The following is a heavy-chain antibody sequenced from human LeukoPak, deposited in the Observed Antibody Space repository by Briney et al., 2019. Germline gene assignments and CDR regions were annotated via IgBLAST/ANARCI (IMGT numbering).Heavy chain of an antibody. D-gene: IGHD3-10*01. V-gene: IGHV3-53*01. CDR2: IYSGGST. CDR3: ARIRSTMVRGVIIKGPIDY. J-gene: IGHJ4*02. CDR1: GFTFSSYW. Sequence: GGSLRLSCAASGFTFSSYWMSWVRQAPGKGLEWVSVIYSGGSTYYADSVKGRFTISRDNSKNTLYLQMNSLRAEDTAVYYCARIRSTMVRGVIIKGPIDYWGQGTLVTVSS.